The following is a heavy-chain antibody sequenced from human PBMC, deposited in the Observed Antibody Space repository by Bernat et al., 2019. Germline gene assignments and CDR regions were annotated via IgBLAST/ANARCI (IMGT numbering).Heavy chain of an antibody. CDR2: INHSGST. J-gene: IGHJ5*02. CDR1: GGSFSGYY. D-gene: IGHD3-10*01. CDR3: ARGRGYYYGSGGRNWFDP. Sequence: QVQLQQWGAGLLKPSETLSLTCAVYGGSFSGYYWSWIRQPPGKGLEWIGEINHSGSTNYNPSLKSRVTISVDTSKNQFSLKLSSVTAADTAVYYCARGRGYYYGSGGRNWFDPWGQGTLVTVSS. V-gene: IGHV4-34*01.